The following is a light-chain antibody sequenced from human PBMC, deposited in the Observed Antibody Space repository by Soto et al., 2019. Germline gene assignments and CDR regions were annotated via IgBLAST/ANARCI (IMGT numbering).Light chain of an antibody. CDR2: DAS. J-gene: IGKJ4*01. Sequence: IVMTQSPATLSVSPGERDTLSCRASQAISDNLAWYQHKPGQPPRLLIYDASKRATGIPARFSGRGSGTDFTLTISSLEPEDFAVYYCQHRSDWPLTFGGGTKVDIK. CDR1: QAISDN. V-gene: IGKV3-11*01. CDR3: QHRSDWPLT.